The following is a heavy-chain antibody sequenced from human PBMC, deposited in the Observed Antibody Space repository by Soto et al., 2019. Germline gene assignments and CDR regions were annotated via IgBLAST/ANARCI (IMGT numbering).Heavy chain of an antibody. D-gene: IGHD6-19*01. Sequence: SETLSLTCAVSGYFISSGHYWGWIRQPPGKGLEWIGYIYDSGTTYTYFNPSLKSRVTISVDTSKNQFSLKVRSVTAADSAVYYCARAGQWLFGQYYFDYWGQGTLVTVSS. J-gene: IGHJ4*02. CDR1: GYFISSGHY. CDR3: ARAGQWLFGQYYFDY. CDR2: IYDSGTTYT. V-gene: IGHV4-38-2*01.